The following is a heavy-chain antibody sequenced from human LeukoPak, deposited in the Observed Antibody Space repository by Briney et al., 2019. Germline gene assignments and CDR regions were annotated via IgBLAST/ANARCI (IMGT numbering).Heavy chain of an antibody. D-gene: IGHD1-26*01. CDR2: ISYDGSNK. V-gene: IGHV3-30*03. J-gene: IGHJ4*02. Sequence: GGSLRLSCAASGFTFSSYGMHWVRQAPGKGLEWVAVISYDGSNKYYADSVKGRFTISRDNSKNTLYLQMNSLRAEDTAVYYCALMGGSGSYFFDYWGQGNLVTVSS. CDR3: ALMGGSGSYFFDY. CDR1: GFTFSSYG.